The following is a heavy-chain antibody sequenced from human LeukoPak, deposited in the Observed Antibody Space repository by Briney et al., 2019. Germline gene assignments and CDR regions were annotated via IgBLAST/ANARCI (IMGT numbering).Heavy chain of an antibody. CDR1: GGSISSSSYY. Sequence: SETLSLTCTVSGGSISSSSYYWGWIRQPPGKGLEWIGSIYYSGSTYYNPSLKSRVTISVDTSKNQFSLKLSSVTAADTAVYYCARTYGDYSNWFDPWGRGTLVTVSS. J-gene: IGHJ5*02. V-gene: IGHV4-39*01. D-gene: IGHD4-17*01. CDR3: ARTYGDYSNWFDP. CDR2: IYYSGST.